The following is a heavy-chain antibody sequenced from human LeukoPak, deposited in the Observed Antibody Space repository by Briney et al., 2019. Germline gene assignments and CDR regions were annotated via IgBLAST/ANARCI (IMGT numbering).Heavy chain of an antibody. CDR1: GFTFSSYG. CDR2: VSHVGTNE. Sequence: GGSLRLSCAASGFTFSSYGMHWVRQAPGKGLEWVAVVSHVGTNEFSADSVKGRFTISRDNSKDTLYLQMNSLRAEDTAVYYCAKGSGGSYYGYFDYWGQGTLVTVSS. D-gene: IGHD1-26*01. J-gene: IGHJ4*02. V-gene: IGHV3-30*18. CDR3: AKGSGGSYYGYFDY.